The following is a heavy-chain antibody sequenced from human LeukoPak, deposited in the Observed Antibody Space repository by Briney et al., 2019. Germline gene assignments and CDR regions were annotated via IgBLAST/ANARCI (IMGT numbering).Heavy chain of an antibody. CDR2: IYTSGRT. CDR1: GGSITFGSYY. V-gene: IGHV4-61*02. D-gene: IGHD6-19*01. Sequence: SETLSLTCTVSGGSITFGSYYWTWIRQPAGNGLEWIGRIYTSGRTFYNPSLKSRVTISVDKSKNQFSLKLSSVTAADTAVYYCARDRQWLVDYWGQGTLVTVSS. J-gene: IGHJ4*02. CDR3: ARDRQWLVDY.